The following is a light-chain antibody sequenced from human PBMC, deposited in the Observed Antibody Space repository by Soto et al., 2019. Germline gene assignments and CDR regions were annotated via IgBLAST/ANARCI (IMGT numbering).Light chain of an antibody. CDR3: QQYGSSPPWFT. V-gene: IGKV3-20*01. CDR1: QSVSSSY. J-gene: IGKJ3*01. CDR2: GAS. Sequence: IVLAQSPGTLSLSPGERATLSWRASQSVSSSYLAWYQQKPGQAPRLLIYGASSRATGIPDRFSGSGSGTDFTLTISRLEPEDFAVYYCQQYGSSPPWFTFGPGTKVDIK.